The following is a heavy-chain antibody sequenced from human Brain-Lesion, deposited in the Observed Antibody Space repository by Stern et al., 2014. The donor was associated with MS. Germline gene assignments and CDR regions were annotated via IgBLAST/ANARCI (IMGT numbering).Heavy chain of an antibody. J-gene: IGHJ6*02. Sequence: VQLVESGAEVQKPGASVKVSCKTSGYIFTGYYIHWVRQAPGQGLEWMAWINPNTGGTKYAQKFQGRVTMSRDTSISTAYGELSSLTSDDTAVYYCARDQRGITIFGVVTDYYYLGMDVWGQGTTVTVSS. CDR1: GYIFTGYY. CDR3: ARDQRGITIFGVVTDYYYLGMDV. CDR2: INPNTGGT. V-gene: IGHV1-2*02. D-gene: IGHD3-3*01.